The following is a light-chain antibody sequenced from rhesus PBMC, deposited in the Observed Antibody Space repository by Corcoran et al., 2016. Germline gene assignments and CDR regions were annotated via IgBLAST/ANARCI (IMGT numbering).Light chain of an antibody. V-gene: IGKV1S14*01. CDR2: YAS. Sequence: DIQMTQSPSSLSASVGDTVTITCRASQGISNYLAWYQQKPGKAPKTPNYYASNLKSGVPSRVSGSGSGTELTLNISSLQPEDFAIYYCQQHDTYPPTFGQWTKVEIK. J-gene: IGKJ1*01. CDR1: QGISNY. CDR3: QQHDTYPPT.